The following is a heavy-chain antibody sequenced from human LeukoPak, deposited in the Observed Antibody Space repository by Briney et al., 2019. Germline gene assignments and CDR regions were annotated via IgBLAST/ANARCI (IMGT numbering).Heavy chain of an antibody. V-gene: IGHV4-59*01. Sequence: PSETLSLTCTVSGGSISSYYWSWIRQPPGKGLEWIGYIYYSGSTNYNPSLKSRVTISVDTSKNQCSLKLSSVTAADTAVYYCARSCSWLNWFDPWGQGTLVTVSS. CDR3: ARSCSWLNWFDP. CDR1: GGSISSYY. CDR2: IYYSGST. J-gene: IGHJ5*02. D-gene: IGHD6-13*01.